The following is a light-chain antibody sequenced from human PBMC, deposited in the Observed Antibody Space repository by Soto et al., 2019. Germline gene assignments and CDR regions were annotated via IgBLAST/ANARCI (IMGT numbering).Light chain of an antibody. V-gene: IGKV4-1*01. CDR2: WAS. CDR3: QQYFSSPLT. Sequence: IVMTQSPDSLALSLGESATIHCKSSQSISYSSINKNYLAWYKQRPGQPPKVLFYWASTRQSGVPDRLSASGSGKDFTLIITSLQEEDVAVYYCQQYFSSPLTFGGGTKVEIX. CDR1: QSISYSSINKNY. J-gene: IGKJ4*01.